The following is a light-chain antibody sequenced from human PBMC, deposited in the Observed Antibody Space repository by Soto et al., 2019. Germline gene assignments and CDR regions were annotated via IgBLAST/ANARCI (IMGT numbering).Light chain of an antibody. CDR1: QSIGTY. CDR2: AAS. J-gene: IGKJ2*01. V-gene: IGKV1-39*01. Sequence: DAQMTQSPSSLSASVGDSVTITCRASQSIGTYFDWYQHKPGKAPKPLIYAASSLQSGVPSRFSGSGSGTDFTLTISSLQPEDFASYYCQESHSTFGQGTKLEIK. CDR3: QESHST.